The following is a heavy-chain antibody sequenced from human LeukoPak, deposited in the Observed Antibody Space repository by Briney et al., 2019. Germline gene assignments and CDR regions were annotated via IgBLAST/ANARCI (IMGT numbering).Heavy chain of an antibody. CDR1: GFTFSDYY. Sequence: GGSVRHSCAASGFTFSDYYMSWIRQSPGKGLEWVSYISSSGSTIYYADSVKGRFTNSRDNAKNSLYLQMNSLRAEDTAVYYCARARGLDYGDYPWNYWGQGTLVTVSS. D-gene: IGHD4-17*01. V-gene: IGHV3-11*01. J-gene: IGHJ4*02. CDR2: ISSSGSTI. CDR3: ARARGLDYGDYPWNY.